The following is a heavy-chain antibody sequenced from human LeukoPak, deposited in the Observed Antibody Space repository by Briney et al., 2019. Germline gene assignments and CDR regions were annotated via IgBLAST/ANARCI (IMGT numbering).Heavy chain of an antibody. CDR3: AKDLIVAVVAATFDY. CDR2: ISGSGGST. J-gene: IGHJ4*02. D-gene: IGHD2-15*01. Sequence: GGSLRLSCAASGFTFSSYGMSWVRQAPGKGLELVSAISGSGGSTYYADSVKGRFTISRDNSKNTLYLQMNSLRAEDTAVYYCAKDLIVAVVAATFDYWGQGTLVTVSS. CDR1: GFTFSSYG. V-gene: IGHV3-23*01.